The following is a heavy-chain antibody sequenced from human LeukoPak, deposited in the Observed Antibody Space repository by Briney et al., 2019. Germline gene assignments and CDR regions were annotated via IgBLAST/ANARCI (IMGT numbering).Heavy chain of an antibody. J-gene: IGHJ4*02. V-gene: IGHV3-49*04. CDR1: GFTFGDYA. CDR3: SKDLPHTRAWALKY. CDR2: IRSKAYGGTT. Sequence: TGGSLRLSCTASGFTFGDYAMSWVRQAPGKGLEWVGFIRSKAYGGTTEYASSVKGRFTISRDDSENTLYLQMNSLRTDDTAVYYCSKDLPHTRAWALKYWGQGALVTVSS. D-gene: IGHD2-2*01.